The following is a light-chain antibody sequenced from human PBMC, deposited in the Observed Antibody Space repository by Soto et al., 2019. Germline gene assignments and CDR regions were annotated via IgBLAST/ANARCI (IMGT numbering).Light chain of an antibody. CDR2: GAS. CDR1: QSVSSSY. CDR3: QQYGSSPWT. V-gene: IGKV3-20*01. J-gene: IGKJ1*01. Sequence: IMLTHPTSTLSLSPGERATLSSRASQSVSSSYLAWYQQKPGQAPRLLIYGASSRATGIPDRFSGSRSGTDFTLTISRLEPEDFTVYYCQQYGSSPWTFGQGTMVDIK.